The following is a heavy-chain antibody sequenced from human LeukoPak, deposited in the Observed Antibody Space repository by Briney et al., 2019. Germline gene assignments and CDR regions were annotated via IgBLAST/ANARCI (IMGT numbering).Heavy chain of an antibody. J-gene: IGHJ4*02. CDR3: ARGHVVVVAATDY. CDR2: ISSSSSYI. V-gene: IGHV3-21*01. Sequence: NPGGSLRLSCAASGFTFSSYSMNWVRQAPGKGLEWVSSISSSSSYIYYADSVKGRFTISRDNAKNSLYLQMSSLRAEDTAVYYCARGHVVVVAATDYWGQGTLVTVSS. D-gene: IGHD2-15*01. CDR1: GFTFSSYS.